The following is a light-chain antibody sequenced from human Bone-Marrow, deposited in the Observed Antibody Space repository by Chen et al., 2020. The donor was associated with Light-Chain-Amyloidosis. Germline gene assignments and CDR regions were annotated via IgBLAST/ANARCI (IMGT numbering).Light chain of an antibody. CDR1: SSDVGGDNH. Sequence: QSALTQPASLSGSPGQTITISCTRTSSDVGGDNHVSWYQQHPDKAPKHTMYEVTNRPSWVPDRFSGSKSDNTASLTISGLQTEDEADYFCSSYTITNTLVFGSGTRVTVL. J-gene: IGLJ1*01. CDR3: SSYTITNTLV. CDR2: EVT. V-gene: IGLV2-14*01.